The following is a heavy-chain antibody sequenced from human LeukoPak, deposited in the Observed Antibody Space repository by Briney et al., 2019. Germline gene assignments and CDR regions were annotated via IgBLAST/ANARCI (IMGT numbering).Heavy chain of an antibody. Sequence: ASVKVSCKASGYTFTGYYMHWVRQAPGQGLEWMGWINPNSGGTNYAQKFQGRVTMTRDTSISTAYMELSRLRSDDTAVYYCARDPFNYYGSGSPSYYFDYWGQGTLVTVSS. CDR2: INPNSGGT. D-gene: IGHD3-10*01. CDR1: GYTFTGYY. CDR3: ARDPFNYYGSGSPSYYFDY. V-gene: IGHV1-2*02. J-gene: IGHJ4*02.